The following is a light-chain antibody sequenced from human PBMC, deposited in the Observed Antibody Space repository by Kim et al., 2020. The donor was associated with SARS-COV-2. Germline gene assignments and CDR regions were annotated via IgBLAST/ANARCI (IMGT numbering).Light chain of an antibody. V-gene: IGKV1-17*03. CDR2: GAS. CDR3: LQHNVYPLT. CDR1: QAISNY. J-gene: IGKJ4*01. Sequence: ASVGDRVTITCRASQAISNYLAWFQQKPGKGPKRLIYGASNLQSGVPSRFSGSGSGTEFTLTISSLQPEDFATYFCLQHNVYPLTFGGGTKVDIK.